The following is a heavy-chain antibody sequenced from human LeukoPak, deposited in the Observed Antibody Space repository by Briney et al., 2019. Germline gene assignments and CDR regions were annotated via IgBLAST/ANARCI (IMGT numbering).Heavy chain of an antibody. V-gene: IGHV1-8*01. D-gene: IGHD3-3*01. Sequence: GASVKVSCKASGYTFTSYDINWVRQATGQGLEWMGWMNPNSGNTGYAQKLQGRVTMTTDTSTSTAYMELRSLRSDDTAVYYCARDECSSTSCYRPYYDFWSGYYGGAFDIWGQGTMVTVSS. CDR1: GYTFTSYD. CDR2: MNPNSGNT. CDR3: ARDECSSTSCYRPYYDFWSGYYGGAFDI. J-gene: IGHJ3*02.